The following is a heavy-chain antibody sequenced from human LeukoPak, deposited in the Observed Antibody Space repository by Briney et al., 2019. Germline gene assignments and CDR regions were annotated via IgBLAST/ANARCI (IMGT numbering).Heavy chain of an antibody. Sequence: GGSLRLSCAASGFTFSSCSTNWVRQAPGKGLEWVSSISSSSSYIYYADSVKGRFTISRDNAKNSLYLQMNSLRAEDTAVYYCARGACSGGSCSPDNWFDPWGQGTLVTVSS. CDR2: ISSSSSYI. V-gene: IGHV3-21*01. CDR3: ARGACSGGSCSPDNWFDP. D-gene: IGHD2-15*01. CDR1: GFTFSSCS. J-gene: IGHJ5*02.